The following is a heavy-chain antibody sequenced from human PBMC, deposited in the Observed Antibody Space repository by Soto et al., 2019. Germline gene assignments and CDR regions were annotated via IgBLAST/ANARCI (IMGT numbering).Heavy chain of an antibody. D-gene: IGHD6-6*01. CDR3: ARGSSSYYDYGLDV. CDR1: GDSISRGGYS. V-gene: IGHV4-30-2*01. CDR2: IYDSGST. Sequence: SETLSLTCTVSGDSISRGGYSWTWIRQPPGKALEWIGNIYDSGSTSYNPSLKSRVTISVDRSKNQFSLKLTSVTAADTAVYFCARGSSSYYDYGLDVWGQGTTVTVSS. J-gene: IGHJ6*02.